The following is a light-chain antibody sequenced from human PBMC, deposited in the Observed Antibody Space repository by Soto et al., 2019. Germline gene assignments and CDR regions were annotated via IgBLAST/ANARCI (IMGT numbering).Light chain of an antibody. CDR3: QQRTNWLT. J-gene: IGKJ3*01. CDR1: QSVSSY. CDR2: DAS. V-gene: IGKV3-11*01. Sequence: EIVLTQSPATLSLSPGERATLSCRASQSVSSYLAWYQQKPGQAPRLLIYDASNRATGIPARFSGSESGTDFTLTISSLEPEDFAVYYCQQRTNWLTFGPGTNVDIK.